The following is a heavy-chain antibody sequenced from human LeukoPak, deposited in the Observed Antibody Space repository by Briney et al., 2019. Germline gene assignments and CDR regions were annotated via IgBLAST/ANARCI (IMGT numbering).Heavy chain of an antibody. CDR3: ARDRDFPRDQLDY. D-gene: IGHD2-21*02. V-gene: IGHV3-23*01. J-gene: IGHJ4*02. Sequence: GGSLRLSCAASGFTFSSYSMNWVRQAPGQGLEWVSAISKTGDATWYPDSVKGRFTISRDKSKNILYLQMNSLRAEDTALYYCARDRDFPRDQLDYWGQGTLVTVSS. CDR2: ISKTGDAT. CDR1: GFTFSSYS.